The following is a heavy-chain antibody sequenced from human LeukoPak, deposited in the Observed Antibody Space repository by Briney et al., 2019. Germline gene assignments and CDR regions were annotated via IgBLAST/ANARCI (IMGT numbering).Heavy chain of an antibody. CDR3: ARGVFTMVRGIYYYYGMDV. CDR2: ISSNGGST. CDR1: GFTFSSYA. V-gene: IGHV3-64*01. J-gene: IGHJ6*02. D-gene: IGHD3-10*01. Sequence: GGSLRLSCAASGFTFSSYAMHWVRQAPGKGLEYVSAISSNGGSTYYANSVKGRFTISRDNSKNTLYLQMGSLRAEDTAVYYCARGVFTMVRGIYYYYGMDVWGQGTTVTVSS.